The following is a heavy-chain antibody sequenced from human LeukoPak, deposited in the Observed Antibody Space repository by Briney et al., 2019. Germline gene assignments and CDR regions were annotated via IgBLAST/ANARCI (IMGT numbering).Heavy chain of an antibody. V-gene: IGHV1-46*01. CDR2: INPSGGST. D-gene: IGHD6-6*01. CDR1: GYTFTSYY. Sequence: ASVKVSCKASGYTFTSYYMHWVRQAPGQGLEWMGIINPSGGSTSYAQKFQGRVTMTRDTSTSTVYMELSSLRSEDTAVYYCARDIAARRSYDAFDIWGQGTMVTVSS. J-gene: IGHJ3*02. CDR3: ARDIAARRSYDAFDI.